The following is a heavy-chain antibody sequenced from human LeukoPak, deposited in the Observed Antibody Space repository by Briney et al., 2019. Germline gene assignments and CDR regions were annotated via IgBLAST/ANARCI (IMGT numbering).Heavy chain of an antibody. CDR2: INDSGSV. V-gene: IGHV3-9*01. Sequence: PGGSLRLSCAASGFTFDDYAMHWVRQAPGKGLEWVSGINDSGSVGYADFVKGRFTISRDKARNSLYLQMNSLRVEDTALYYCAKDFWEGRYGMDVWGQGTTVTVSS. D-gene: IGHD3-10*01. CDR1: GFTFDDYA. J-gene: IGHJ6*02. CDR3: AKDFWEGRYGMDV.